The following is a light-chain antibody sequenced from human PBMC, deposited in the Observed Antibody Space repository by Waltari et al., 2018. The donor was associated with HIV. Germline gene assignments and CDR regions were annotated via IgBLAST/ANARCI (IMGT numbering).Light chain of an antibody. CDR3: QQSFSVPPS. CDR2: AAS. J-gene: IGKJ4*01. CDR1: QSISTY. Sequence: DIQMTQSPSSLSASVGDRVTIPCRASQSISTYLNWYQQKPGEAPKLLINAASSLQSGVPSRFSGSGSGTDFTLIISSLQPEDFATYYCQQSFSVPPSFGGGSKVEIK. V-gene: IGKV1-39*01.